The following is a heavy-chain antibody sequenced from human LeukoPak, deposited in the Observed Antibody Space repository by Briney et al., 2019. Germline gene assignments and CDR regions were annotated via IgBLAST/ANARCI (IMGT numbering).Heavy chain of an antibody. CDR1: GFTFSSYS. Sequence: GGSLRLSCAASGFTFSSYSMNWVRQAPGKGLEWVSSISSSSSYIYYADSVKGRFTISRDNAKNSLYLQMNSLRAEDTAVYYCARDPDSSGWYEEDAFDIWGQGTMVTVSS. J-gene: IGHJ3*02. CDR2: ISSSSSYI. V-gene: IGHV3-21*01. CDR3: ARDPDSSGWYEEDAFDI. D-gene: IGHD6-19*01.